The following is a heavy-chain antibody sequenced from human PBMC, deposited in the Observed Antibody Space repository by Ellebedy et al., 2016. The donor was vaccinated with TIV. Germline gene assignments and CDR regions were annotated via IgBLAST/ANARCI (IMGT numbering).Heavy chain of an antibody. CDR3: TTGSTVTSLMPDY. V-gene: IGHV3-15*01. J-gene: IGHJ4*02. Sequence: GESLKISCAASGFTFSNAWMSWVRQAPGKGLEWVGRIKSKTDGGTTDYAAPVKGRFTISRDDSKNTLYLQMNSLKTEDTAVYYCTTGSTVTSLMPDYWGQGTLVTVSS. CDR1: GFTFSNAW. CDR2: IKSKTDGGTT. D-gene: IGHD4-17*01.